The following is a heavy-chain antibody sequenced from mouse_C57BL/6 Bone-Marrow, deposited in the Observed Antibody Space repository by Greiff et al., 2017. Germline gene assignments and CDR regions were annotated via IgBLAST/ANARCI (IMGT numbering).Heavy chain of an antibody. CDR3: TTWQVGDCDGYFDY. D-gene: IGHD2-13*01. Sequence: VQLQQSGAELVRPGASVKLSCTASGFNIKDDSMHWVKQRPAQGLEWIGWIDPENGDTEYASKFQGKATITADTSSNTAYLQLSSLTSEDTAVYYCTTWQVGDCDGYFDYWGQGTTLTVSS. V-gene: IGHV14-4*01. CDR2: IDPENGDT. CDR1: GFNIKDDS. J-gene: IGHJ2*01.